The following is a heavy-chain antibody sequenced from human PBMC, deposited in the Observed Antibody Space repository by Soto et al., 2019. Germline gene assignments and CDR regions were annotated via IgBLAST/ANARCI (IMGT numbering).Heavy chain of an antibody. CDR3: AKARNYYDSSGYWDY. CDR1: GFTFSSYG. J-gene: IGHJ4*02. V-gene: IGHV3-30*18. D-gene: IGHD3-22*01. Sequence: QVQLVESGGGVVQPGRSLRLSCAASGFTFSSYGMHWVRQAPGKGLEWVAVISYDGSNKYYADSVKGRFTISRDNSKNTLYLQMNSLRAEDTAVYYCAKARNYYDSSGYWDYWGQGTLVTVSS. CDR2: ISYDGSNK.